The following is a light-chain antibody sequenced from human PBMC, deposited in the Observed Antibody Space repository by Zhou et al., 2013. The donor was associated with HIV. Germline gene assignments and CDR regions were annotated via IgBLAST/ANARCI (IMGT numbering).Light chain of an antibody. J-gene: IGKJ4*01. V-gene: IGKV1-39*01. Sequence: DIQMTQSPSSLSASVGDRVTITCRASQSISRYLNWYQQKPGKAPKLLIYDASSVQSGVPSRFTGSGSGTDFTLTISSLQPEDFATYYCQQSHSMPLTFGGGTKVDIQ. CDR2: DAS. CDR1: QSISRY. CDR3: QQSHSMPLT.